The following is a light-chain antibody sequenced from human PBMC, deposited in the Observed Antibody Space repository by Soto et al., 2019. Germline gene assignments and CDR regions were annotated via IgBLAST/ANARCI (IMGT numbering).Light chain of an antibody. CDR3: QQYNNWPFT. CDR2: GAS. Sequence: EIVMTQSPATLSVSPGERATLSCRASQSVSSNLAWYQQKPGQAPRLLIYGASTRATGIPARFSGSGSGTESSLTISSLQSEDLAVYYCQQYNNWPFTFGPGTKVDIK. J-gene: IGKJ3*01. CDR1: QSVSSN. V-gene: IGKV3-15*01.